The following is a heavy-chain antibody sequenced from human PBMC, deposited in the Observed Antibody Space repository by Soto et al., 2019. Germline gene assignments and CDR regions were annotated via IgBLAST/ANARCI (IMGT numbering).Heavy chain of an antibody. CDR3: ARVVRYFDTPHGMDV. CDR2: IGGSGGNT. J-gene: IGHJ6*02. Sequence: EVRLLESGGGLVQPGGSLKLSCAASGFTFSSYAMSWVRQAPGKGLEWVSSIGGSGGNTYYADSVKGRFTISRDNSKNTLFLQMNRLRAEDTAEYYCARVVRYFDTPHGMDVWGHGTTVTVSS. V-gene: IGHV3-23*01. CDR1: GFTFSSYA. D-gene: IGHD3-9*01.